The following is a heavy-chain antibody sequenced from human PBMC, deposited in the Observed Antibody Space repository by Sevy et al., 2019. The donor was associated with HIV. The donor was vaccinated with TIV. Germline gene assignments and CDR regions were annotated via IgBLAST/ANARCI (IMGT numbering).Heavy chain of an antibody. CDR1: GFTFSSYS. J-gene: IGHJ3*02. V-gene: IGHV3-21*06. D-gene: IGHD2-2*01. Sequence: GGSLRLSCAASGFTFSSYSMNWVRQAPGKGLEWVSSISGISIYIYYADSVKGRFTISRDNAKSSLYLQMNSLRAEDTAVYYCARTGCSITSCLTADAFDIWGQGTLVTVSS. CDR2: ISGISIYI. CDR3: ARTGCSITSCLTADAFDI.